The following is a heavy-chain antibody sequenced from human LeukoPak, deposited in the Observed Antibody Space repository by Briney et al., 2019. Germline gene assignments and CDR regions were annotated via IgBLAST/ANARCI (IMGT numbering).Heavy chain of an antibody. CDR2: IYPGDSDS. J-gene: IGHJ3*02. Sequence: RGESLKISRKGSGYSFSSYWIAWVRQMPGKGLEWMGIIYPGDSDSKYSRSFEGQVTTSADKSINTAYLQWSSLKASDSAMYYCARRLGGADVFDIWGQGTMVTVSS. D-gene: IGHD3-16*01. CDR3: ARRLGGADVFDI. V-gene: IGHV5-51*01. CDR1: GYSFSSYW.